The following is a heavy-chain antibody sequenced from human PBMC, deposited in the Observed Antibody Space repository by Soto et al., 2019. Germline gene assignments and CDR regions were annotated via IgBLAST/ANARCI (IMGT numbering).Heavy chain of an antibody. CDR1: GFTFSRYA. V-gene: IGHV3-23*01. Sequence: GSLRLSCAASGFTFSRYAMNWVRQAPGKGLQWVSAISGSGGTTYYADAVKGRFTISRDSSKNTLFLQMNSLRADDTAIYYCSRGYTYGSPVLVDYWGQGTLVTVSS. J-gene: IGHJ4*02. CDR2: ISGSGGTT. D-gene: IGHD5-18*01. CDR3: SRGYTYGSPVLVDY.